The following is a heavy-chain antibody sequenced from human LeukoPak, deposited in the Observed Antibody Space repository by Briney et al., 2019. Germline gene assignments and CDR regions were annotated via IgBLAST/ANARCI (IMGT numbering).Heavy chain of an antibody. J-gene: IGHJ4*02. CDR3: SRDPSNTSGWRAWGDY. V-gene: IGHV1-18*01. Sequence: GASVKVSCKASGYPFTKFAINWVRQAPGQGLEWRGCISTYNGDTEYAQKFQGRVTMTTDTSTTTAYLELRSLRSDDTAVYYCSRDPSNTSGWRAWGDYWGQGTLVTVSS. CDR2: ISTYNGDT. CDR1: GYPFTKFA. D-gene: IGHD6-25*01.